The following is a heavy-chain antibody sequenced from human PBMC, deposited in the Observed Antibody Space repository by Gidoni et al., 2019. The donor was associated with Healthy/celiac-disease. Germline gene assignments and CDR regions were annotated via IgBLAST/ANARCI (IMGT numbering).Heavy chain of an antibody. CDR3: ARGPTLGYCSSTSCYTAGGLGGGTERGMDV. J-gene: IGHJ6*02. Sequence: EVQLVESGGGLVQPGGSLRLSCAASGFTFSSYEMNWVRQAPGKGLEWVSYISSRGSTIYSADSVKGRFTISRDNAKNSLYLQMNSLRAEDTAVYYCARGPTLGYCSSTSCYTAGGLGGGTERGMDVWGQGTTVTVSS. CDR2: ISSRGSTI. V-gene: IGHV3-48*03. D-gene: IGHD2-2*02. CDR1: GFTFSSYE.